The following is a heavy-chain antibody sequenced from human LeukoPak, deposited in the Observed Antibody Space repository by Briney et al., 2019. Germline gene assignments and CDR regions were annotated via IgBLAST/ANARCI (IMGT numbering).Heavy chain of an antibody. J-gene: IGHJ5*02. CDR1: GYTFTGYY. Sequence: ASVKVSCKASGYTFTGYYMHWVRQAPGQGLEWMGRINPNSGGTNYAQKFQGRVTMTRDTSISTAYMELSRLRSDDTAVYYCARSPVASSWYEVTPNWFGPWGQGTLVTVSS. CDR3: ARSPVASSWYEVTPNWFGP. D-gene: IGHD6-13*01. CDR2: INPNSGGT. V-gene: IGHV1-2*06.